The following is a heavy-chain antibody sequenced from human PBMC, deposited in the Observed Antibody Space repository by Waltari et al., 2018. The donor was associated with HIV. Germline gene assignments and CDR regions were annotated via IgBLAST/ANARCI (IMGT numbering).Heavy chain of an antibody. CDR1: GFTFTSSC. CDR2: ISSSKSKI. CDR3: ARVGAAYFDY. V-gene: IGHV3-48*01. J-gene: IGHJ4*02. D-gene: IGHD2-15*01. Sequence: EVLLVESGGGLVPPGGSLRLSCAASGFTFTSSCMVWVRQDRGKVLDCVSDISSSKSKIYDGDSVKGRFTISRDNAKNSLYLQMNSLRAEDTAVYYCARVGAAYFDYWGQGTLVTVSS.